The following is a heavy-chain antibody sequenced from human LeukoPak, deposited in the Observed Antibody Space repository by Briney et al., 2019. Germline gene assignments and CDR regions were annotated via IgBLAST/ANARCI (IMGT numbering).Heavy chain of an antibody. V-gene: IGHV4-61*01. CDR2: IYCSGST. J-gene: IGHJ4*02. CDR3: ARSAAAAGSVIDY. D-gene: IGHD6-13*01. CDR1: GGSVSSGSYY. Sequence: SETLSLTCTVSGGSVSSGSYYWSWIRQPPGKGLEWIGYIYCSGSTNYNPSLKSRVTISVDTSKNQFSLKLSSVTAADTAVYYCARSAAAAGSVIDYWGQGTLVTVSS.